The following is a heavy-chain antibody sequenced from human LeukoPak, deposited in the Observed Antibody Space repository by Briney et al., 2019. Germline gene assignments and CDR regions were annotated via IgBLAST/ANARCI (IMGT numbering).Heavy chain of an antibody. V-gene: IGHV3-23*01. CDR2: ISGSGGST. J-gene: IGHJ4*02. Sequence: GGSLRLSCAASGFTFNNHAMTWVRQAPGKGLEWVSGISGSGGSTYFADSVKGRFTISRDNSKNTLYLQMNSLRAKDTAVYYCAKVLGFWSGYNPGYYFDYWGQGTLVTVSS. CDR3: AKVLGFWSGYNPGYYFDY. D-gene: IGHD3-3*01. CDR1: GFTFNNHA.